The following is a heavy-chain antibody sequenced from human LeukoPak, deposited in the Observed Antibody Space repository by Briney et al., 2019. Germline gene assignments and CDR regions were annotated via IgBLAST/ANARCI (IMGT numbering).Heavy chain of an antibody. CDR3: TTDYYDSGSDMDL. J-gene: IGHJ6*03. CDR2: IKRKSEAGIT. D-gene: IGHD3-22*01. V-gene: IGHV3-15*01. Sequence: GGSLSLSCAASGFSFDNAWVSWVRQAPGKGLEWVGRIKRKSEAGITQYAAPVKDRFTISRDDSENTLYLQMNSLKIEDTAVYYCTTDYYDSGSDMDLWGKGTTVTVSS. CDR1: GFSFDNAW.